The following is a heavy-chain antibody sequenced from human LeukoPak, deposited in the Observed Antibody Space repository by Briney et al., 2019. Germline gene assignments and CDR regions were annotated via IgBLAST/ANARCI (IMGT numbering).Heavy chain of an antibody. D-gene: IGHD6-19*01. CDR2: VNSDGSSA. CDR3: ARAPAGPHYNYYYLDV. CDR1: GFTFSSYW. V-gene: IGHV3-74*01. J-gene: IGHJ6*03. Sequence: GGSLRLSCAVSGFTFSSYWMHWVRQAPGKGLVWVSRVNSDGSSASYADSVRGRFTISRDNAKNTLFLQMDSLRVEDTAVYYCARAPAGPHYNYYYLDVWGKGTTVTVSS.